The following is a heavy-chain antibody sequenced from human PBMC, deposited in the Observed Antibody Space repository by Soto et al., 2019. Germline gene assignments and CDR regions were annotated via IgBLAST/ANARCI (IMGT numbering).Heavy chain of an antibody. CDR1: SGSISSSSW. J-gene: IGHJ6*03. CDR3: ARVGRGYTFGSRGLYYYMDV. D-gene: IGHD5-18*01. V-gene: IGHV4-4*02. CDR2: IYHSGST. Sequence: QVQLQESGPGLVKPSGTLSLTCAVSSGSISSSSWWSWVRQPPGKGLEWIGEIYHSGSTNYNPSLKSRVTIAVDKSKIQFSLKLSSVTAADTAVYYCARVGRGYTFGSRGLYYYMDVWGKGTAVTVSS.